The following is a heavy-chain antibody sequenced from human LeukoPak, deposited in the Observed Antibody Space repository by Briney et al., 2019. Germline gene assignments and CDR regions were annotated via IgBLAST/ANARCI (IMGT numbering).Heavy chain of an antibody. V-gene: IGHV4-30-4*01. D-gene: IGHD3-22*01. CDR1: GGSISSGDYY. CDR2: MYYSGST. CDR3: ARPYYYDSRIDP. J-gene: IGHJ5*02. Sequence: SQTLSLTCTVAGGSISSGDYYWSWIRQPPGKGLEWIAYMYYSGSTYYNPSLKSRVTMSADTSKNQLSLKLSSVTAADTAVYYCARPYYYDSRIDPWGQGILVTVSS.